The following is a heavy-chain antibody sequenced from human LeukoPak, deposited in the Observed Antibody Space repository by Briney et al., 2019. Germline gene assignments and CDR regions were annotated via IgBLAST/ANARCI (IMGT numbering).Heavy chain of an antibody. J-gene: IGHJ3*02. D-gene: IGHD3-22*01. CDR1: RGSISSGDYY. V-gene: IGHV4-30-4*08. CDR2: IYYSGST. Sequence: PSETLSLTCTVSRGSISSGDYYWSWIRQPPGKGLEWIGYIYYSGSTYYNPSLKSRVTISVDTSKNQFSLKLLSVTAADTAVYYCARESRLHDSSDAFDIWGQGTMVTVSS. CDR3: ARESRLHDSSDAFDI.